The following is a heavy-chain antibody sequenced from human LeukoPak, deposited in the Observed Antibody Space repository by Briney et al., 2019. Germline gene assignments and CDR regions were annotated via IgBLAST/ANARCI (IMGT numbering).Heavy chain of an antibody. J-gene: IGHJ6*03. CDR2: ITSSSSHI. CDR1: GFTFSHYS. V-gene: IGHV3-21*01. CDR3: ARVMMGATVTTFHYYCMDV. D-gene: IGHD4-11*01. Sequence: GGSLRLSWAACGFTFSHYSIDWVRQAPGKGLERVASITSSSSHIYYADSVKGRFTIPRDNAKNDVYLQMNSLRAEDTAIYYCARVMMGATVTTFHYYCMDVWGVGTTVTVSS.